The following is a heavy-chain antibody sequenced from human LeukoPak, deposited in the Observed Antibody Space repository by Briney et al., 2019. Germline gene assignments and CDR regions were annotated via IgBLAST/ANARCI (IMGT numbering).Heavy chain of an antibody. J-gene: IGHJ4*02. CDR2: IYYSGST. CDR3: ASHSYCSSTSCYTNFGEFDY. D-gene: IGHD2-2*02. Sequence: GXXXSWIRQXPGXGLEWIGYIYYSGSTYYNPSLKSRVTISVYTSKNQFSLKLSSVTAADTAVYYCASHSYCSSTSCYTNFGEFDYWGQGTLVTVSS. CDR1: GXX. V-gene: IGHV4-31*02.